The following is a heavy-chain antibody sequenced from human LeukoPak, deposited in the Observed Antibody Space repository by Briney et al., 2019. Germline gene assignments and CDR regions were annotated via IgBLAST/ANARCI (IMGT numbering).Heavy chain of an antibody. CDR3: ARRGRLGIAAAPLPSYFDY. CDR1: GGSISSYY. V-gene: IGHV4-59*08. J-gene: IGHJ4*02. D-gene: IGHD6-13*01. CDR2: IYYSGST. Sequence: SETLSLTCTVSGGSISSYYWSWIRQPPGKGLEWIGYIYYSGSTNYNPSLKSRVTISVDTSKNQFSLKLSSVTAADTAVYYCARRGRLGIAAAPLPSYFDYWGQGTLVTVSS.